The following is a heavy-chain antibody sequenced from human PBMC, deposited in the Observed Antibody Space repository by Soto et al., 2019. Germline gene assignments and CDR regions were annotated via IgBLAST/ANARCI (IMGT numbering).Heavy chain of an antibody. J-gene: IGHJ6*03. Sequence: SVKVSCKASGFTFSSSALQWVRQARGQRLEWIGWIVVGSGNTKYARKFQDRVTITRDISTSTAYMELSSLRSDDTAVYYCARDYKGHTRSYYCYYMDVWGKGTTVTV. V-gene: IGHV1-58*01. D-gene: IGHD1-1*01. CDR1: GFTFSSSA. CDR3: ARDYKGHTRSYYCYYMDV. CDR2: IVVGSGNT.